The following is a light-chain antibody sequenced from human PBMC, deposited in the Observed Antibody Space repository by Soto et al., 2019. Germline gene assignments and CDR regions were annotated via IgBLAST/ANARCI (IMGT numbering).Light chain of an antibody. CDR3: QQSYRTPIT. Sequence: DIQMTQSPSSLSASVGDRVTITCRASQNITFYLNWYQQKPGKAPKFLIYDASTLQSGVPSRFSGSGSGTEFTLTISSLQPEDFAIYYCQQSYRTPITFGQGTRLDIK. CDR2: DAS. V-gene: IGKV1-39*01. CDR1: QNITFY. J-gene: IGKJ5*01.